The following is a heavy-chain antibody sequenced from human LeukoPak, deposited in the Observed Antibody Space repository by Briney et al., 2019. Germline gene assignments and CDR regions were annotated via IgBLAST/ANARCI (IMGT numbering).Heavy chain of an antibody. CDR1: GGSISSGGYS. CDR2: IYHSGST. V-gene: IGHV4-30-2*01. D-gene: IGHD3-3*01. Sequence: SQTLCLTCAVSGGSISSGGYSWSWIRQPPGKGLEWIGYIYHSGSTYYNPSLMSRATLSVDRSKNQFSLKLSSLTAAETAVYYRARTITIFGVARRFDYWGQGTLVTVSS. J-gene: IGHJ4*02. CDR3: ARTITIFGVARRFDY.